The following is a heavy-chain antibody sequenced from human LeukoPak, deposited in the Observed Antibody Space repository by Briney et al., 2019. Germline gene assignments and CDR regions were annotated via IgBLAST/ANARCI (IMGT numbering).Heavy chain of an antibody. Sequence: ASVKVSCKASGGTFISYAISWVRQAPGQGLEWMGGIIPIFGTANYAQKFQGRVTITADESTSTAYMELSSLRSEDTAVYYCARYDSSGYSDYWGQGTLVTVSS. V-gene: IGHV1-69*13. D-gene: IGHD3-22*01. CDR3: ARYDSSGYSDY. J-gene: IGHJ4*02. CDR1: GGTFISYA. CDR2: IIPIFGTA.